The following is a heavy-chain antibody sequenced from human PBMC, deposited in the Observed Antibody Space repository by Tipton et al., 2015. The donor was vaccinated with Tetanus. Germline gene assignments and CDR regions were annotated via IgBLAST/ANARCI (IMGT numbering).Heavy chain of an antibody. Sequence: QLVQSGAEVKKPGASVKVSCKASGYTFTGYYIYWVRQAPGQGLEWMGWIDPNSGGTVYAQKFQGRVTMTREKSISTAYMELRSLRSDDTDVYYCARDRGDYIYYGMDVWGPGTAVTVS. CDR3: ARDRGDYIYYGMDV. CDR2: IDPNSGGT. J-gene: IGHJ6*02. D-gene: IGHD3-22*01. V-gene: IGHV1-2*02. CDR1: GYTFTGYY.